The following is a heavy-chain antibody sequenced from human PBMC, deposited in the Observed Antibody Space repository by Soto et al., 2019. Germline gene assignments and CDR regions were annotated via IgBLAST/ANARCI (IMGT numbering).Heavy chain of an antibody. Sequence: QVQLVQSGAEVKKPGSSVKVSCKASGGTFSSYTISWVRQAPGQGLEWMGRIIPILGIANYAQKFQGRVTITADKSTSTAYMELSSVRSEDTAVYYCARGVTISGWYRGDAFDIWGQGTMVTVSS. CDR2: IIPILGIA. CDR1: GGTFSSYT. CDR3: ARGVTISGWYRGDAFDI. V-gene: IGHV1-69*02. J-gene: IGHJ3*02. D-gene: IGHD6-19*01.